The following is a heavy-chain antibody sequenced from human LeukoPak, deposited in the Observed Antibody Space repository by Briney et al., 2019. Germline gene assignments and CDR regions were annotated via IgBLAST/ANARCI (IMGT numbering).Heavy chain of an antibody. CDR1: GYTFTSYY. V-gene: IGHV1-46*01. CDR3: ARDGGSYGGYLYRDY. D-gene: IGHD5-12*01. Sequence: ASVKVSCKASGYTFTSYYMHWVRQAPGQGLEWMGIINPSGGSTNYAQKFQGRVTMTRDTSTSTVYMELSSLRSEDTAVYYCARDGGSYGGYLYRDYWGQGTLVTVSS. J-gene: IGHJ4*02. CDR2: INPSGGST.